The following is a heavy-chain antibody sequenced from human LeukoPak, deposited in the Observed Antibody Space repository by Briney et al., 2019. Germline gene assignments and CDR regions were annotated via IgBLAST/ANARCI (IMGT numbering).Heavy chain of an antibody. Sequence: PGGSLRLSCAASGFTFSNYAMSWVRQPPGKGLEWIGSIYYSGSTYYNPSLKSRVTISVDTSKNQFSLKLSSVTAADTAVYYCATPHSGGYHGLDIWGQGTMVTVSS. J-gene: IGHJ3*02. CDR1: GFTFSNYA. D-gene: IGHD1-26*01. CDR3: ATPHSGGYHGLDI. CDR2: IYYSGST. V-gene: IGHV4-39*01.